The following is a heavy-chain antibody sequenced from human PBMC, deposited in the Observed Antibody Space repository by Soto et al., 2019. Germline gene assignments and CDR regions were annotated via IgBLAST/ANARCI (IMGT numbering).Heavy chain of an antibody. D-gene: IGHD3-9*01. CDR1: GFTFSNAW. J-gene: IGHJ4*02. V-gene: IGHV3-15*07. CDR3: TTELGVRLRYFGQADY. CDR2: IKSKTDGGTT. Sequence: EVQLVESGGGLVKPGGSLRLSCAASGFTFSNAWMNWVRQAPGKGLEWVGRIKSKTDGGTTDYAAPVKGRFTISRDDSKHMLYLQMNSLKTEDPAVYYCTTELGVRLRYFGQADYWGQGTLVTVSS.